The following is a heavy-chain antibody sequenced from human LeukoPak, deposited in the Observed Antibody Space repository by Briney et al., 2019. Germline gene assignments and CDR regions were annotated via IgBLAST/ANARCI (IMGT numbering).Heavy chain of an antibody. CDR3: AKDGYSSPPRNPFDY. Sequence: QRGGSLRLSCAASGFTFSSYGMHWVRQAPGKGLEWVAVISYDGSNKYYADSVKGRFTISRDNSKNTLYLQMNSLRAEDTAVYYCAKDGYSSPPRNPFDYWGQGTLVTVSS. J-gene: IGHJ4*02. D-gene: IGHD6-13*01. CDR1: GFTFSSYG. CDR2: ISYDGSNK. V-gene: IGHV3-30*19.